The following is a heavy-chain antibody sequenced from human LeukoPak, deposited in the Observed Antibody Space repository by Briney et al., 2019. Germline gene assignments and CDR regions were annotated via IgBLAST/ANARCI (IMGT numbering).Heavy chain of an antibody. CDR2: INPNSGGT. Sequence: ASVKVSCKASGYTFTGYYMHWVRQAPGQGLEWMGWINPNSGGTNYAQKFQVRGTMTRDTSISTAYMELSRLRSDDTAVYYCASHNIIAAAGTGDYYYMDVWGKGTTVTVSS. CDR1: GYTFTGYY. J-gene: IGHJ6*03. D-gene: IGHD6-13*01. V-gene: IGHV1-2*02. CDR3: ASHNIIAAAGTGDYYYMDV.